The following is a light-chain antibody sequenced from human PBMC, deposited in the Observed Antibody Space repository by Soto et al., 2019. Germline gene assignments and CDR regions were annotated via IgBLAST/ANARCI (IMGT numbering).Light chain of an antibody. CDR3: QQYNNWPRWA. V-gene: IGKV3-15*01. Sequence: MTQSPSSLSVSPWERATLSCRASQSVSNNLAWYQQKHGQAPRLLFYGASTRATGIPARFSGSGSGTEFTLTISSLQSEDFAVYFCQQYNNWPRWAFGQGTKVDIK. J-gene: IGKJ1*01. CDR1: QSVSNN. CDR2: GAS.